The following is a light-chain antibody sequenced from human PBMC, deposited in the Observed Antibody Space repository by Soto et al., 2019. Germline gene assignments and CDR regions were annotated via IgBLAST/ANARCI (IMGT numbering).Light chain of an antibody. Sequence: DIQMTNSPCSLSASVVDGFTIACPASQDISNYLNWYQQKPGKAPKLLIYDASNLETGVPSRFSGSGSATDFTFTISSLQPEDIATYYCQQYDNLPRTFGQGTRLEIK. CDR3: QQYDNLPRT. V-gene: IGKV1-33*01. CDR1: QDISNY. J-gene: IGKJ5*01. CDR2: DAS.